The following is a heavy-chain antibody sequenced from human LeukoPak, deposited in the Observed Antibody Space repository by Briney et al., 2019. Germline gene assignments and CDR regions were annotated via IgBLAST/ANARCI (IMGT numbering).Heavy chain of an antibody. J-gene: IGHJ5*02. Sequence: PSETLSLTCTVSGGSISSSSYYWGWIRQPPGKGLEWIGSIYYSGSTYYNPSLKSRVTISVDTSKNQFSLKLSSVTAADTAVYYCARHADPEQHHQPVGMPGTRSDYAAAEGKTNWFDPWGQGTLVTVFS. CDR3: ARHADPEQHHQPVGMPGTRSDYAAAEGKTNWFDP. V-gene: IGHV4-39*01. D-gene: IGHD2-2*01. CDR2: IYYSGST. CDR1: GGSISSSSYY.